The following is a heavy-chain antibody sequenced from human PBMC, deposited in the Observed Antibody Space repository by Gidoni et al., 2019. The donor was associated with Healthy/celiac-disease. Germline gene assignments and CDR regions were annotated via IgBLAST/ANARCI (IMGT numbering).Heavy chain of an antibody. CDR1: GGSISRYY. Sequence: QVQLQESGPGLVKPSETLSLTCTVPGGSISRYYWSWNRKPPGKGLEWIGYIYYSGSTNYNPSLKSRVTISVDTSKNQFSLKLSSVTAADTAVYYCARGMRSDWGQGTLVTVSA. J-gene: IGHJ4*02. CDR2: IYYSGST. D-gene: IGHD3-10*01. V-gene: IGHV4-59*01. CDR3: ARGMRSD.